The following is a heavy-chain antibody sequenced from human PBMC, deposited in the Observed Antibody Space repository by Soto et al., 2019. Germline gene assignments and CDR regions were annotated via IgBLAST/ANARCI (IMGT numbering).Heavy chain of an antibody. CDR2: ISSSGGST. V-gene: IGHV3-23*01. J-gene: IGHJ4*02. CDR1: GFTFSSYA. Sequence: EVQLLESGGGLVQPRGSLRLSCAASGFTFSSYAMSWVRQAPGKRLELVSAISSSGGSTYYPDSVKRRLTISRDNYKNTLHLQMNGLRAEDTAVYYCAKDWVGSTPAAAGTGSGSYYWRQGTLVTVSS. CDR3: AKDWVGSTPAAAGTGSGSYY. D-gene: IGHD6-13*01.